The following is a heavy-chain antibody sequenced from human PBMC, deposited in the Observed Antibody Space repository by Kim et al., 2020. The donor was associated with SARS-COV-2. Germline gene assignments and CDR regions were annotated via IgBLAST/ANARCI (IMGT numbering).Heavy chain of an antibody. J-gene: IGHJ4*02. CDR2: ISSDGNIK. V-gene: IGHV3-30*04. CDR3: ARSRGAGAPSVPSDY. D-gene: IGHD3-10*01. Sequence: GGSLRLSCAASGFSFSTYAIHWVRQAPGKGLEWVAVISSDGNIKYYADSVRGRFTISRDNSNDALYLQMNSLRAEDTAVYYCARSRGAGAPSVPSDYWGQGTLVTVSS. CDR1: GFSFSTYA.